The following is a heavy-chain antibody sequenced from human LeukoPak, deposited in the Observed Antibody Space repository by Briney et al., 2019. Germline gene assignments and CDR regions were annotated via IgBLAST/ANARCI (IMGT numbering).Heavy chain of an antibody. J-gene: IGHJ6*02. V-gene: IGHV1-69*13. D-gene: IGHD3-22*01. CDR1: GGTFSSYA. CDR2: IIPIFGTA. CDR3: ATYRYYYDSSGYGQHYYYYYGMDV. Sequence: ASVKVSCKASGGTFSSYAISWVRQAPGQGLEWMGGIIPIFGTANYAQKFQGRVTITADESTSTAYMELSSLRPEDTAVYYCATYRYYYDSSGYGQHYYYYYGMDVWGQGTTVTVSS.